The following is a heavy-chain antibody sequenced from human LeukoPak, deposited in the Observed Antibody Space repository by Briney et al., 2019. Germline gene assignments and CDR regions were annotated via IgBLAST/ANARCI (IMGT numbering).Heavy chain of an antibody. V-gene: IGHV3-23*01. D-gene: IGHD2-15*01. CDR2: ISGRGDNT. J-gene: IGHJ4*02. CDR3: ATATPPYCSGGSCYLDY. CDR1: GFTFSNSA. Sequence: GGSLRLSCVASGFTFSNSAMAWVRQAPGKGLEWVSAISGRGDNTYYADSVKGRFTISRDNSKNTLYLQMNSLRAEDTAVYYCATATPPYCSGGSCYLDYWGQGTLVTVSS.